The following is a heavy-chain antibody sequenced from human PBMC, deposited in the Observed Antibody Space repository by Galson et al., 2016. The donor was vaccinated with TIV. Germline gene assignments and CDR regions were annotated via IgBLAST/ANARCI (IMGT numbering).Heavy chain of an antibody. Sequence: SLRLSCAGSGFTVSGTSMSWVRQAPGKGLEWVSLIYSAGNTFYADSVKGRFTLSRDNSKDTVYLQTSSLRVEDTAVYYCARASGVVRGYGLDVWGQGTMVTVAS. CDR3: ARASGVVRGYGLDV. CDR2: IYSAGNT. CDR1: GFTVSGTS. V-gene: IGHV3-53*01. D-gene: IGHD3-10*01. J-gene: IGHJ6*02.